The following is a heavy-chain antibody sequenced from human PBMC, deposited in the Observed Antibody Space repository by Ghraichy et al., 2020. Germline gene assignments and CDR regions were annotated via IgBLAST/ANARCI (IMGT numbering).Heavy chain of an antibody. Sequence: SETLSLTCTVSGGSISSSSSYWGWIRQPPGKGLEWIGNIYYSGTTNYNLSLKSRVTISVDTSKNQFSLKLNSVTAADTAVYYCARLVPAHYYGSPWGQGTLVTVSS. V-gene: IGHV4-39*01. J-gene: IGHJ1*01. D-gene: IGHD3-10*01. CDR1: GGSISSSSSY. CDR2: IYYSGTT. CDR3: ARLVPAHYYGSP.